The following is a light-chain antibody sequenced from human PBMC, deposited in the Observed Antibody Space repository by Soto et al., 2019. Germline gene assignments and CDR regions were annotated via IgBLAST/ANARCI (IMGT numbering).Light chain of an antibody. CDR2: DVS. Sequence: EIVLKQSPGTLSLSPGERATLSCRASQNISKALIWYQQQPGQAPRLLIYDVSNRATGIPARFSGSWSGTDCTLTIGSLEPEDFAVYYCQQRSNWPRTFGQGTKVDIK. CDR1: QNISKA. J-gene: IGKJ1*01. CDR3: QQRSNWPRT. V-gene: IGKV3-11*01.